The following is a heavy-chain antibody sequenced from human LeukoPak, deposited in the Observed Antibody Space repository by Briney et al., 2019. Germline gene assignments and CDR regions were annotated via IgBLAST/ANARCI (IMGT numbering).Heavy chain of an antibody. J-gene: IGHJ5*02. D-gene: IGHD4-17*01. V-gene: IGHV4-59*08. CDR3: ASTTVTGNWFDP. CDR1: GGSISSLY. Sequence: SETLSLTCSVSGGSISSLYWSWIRQPPGKGLEWIGYIYYTGSTNYNPSLKSRVTISVDTSKNQFSLKLSSVTAADTAVYYCASTTVTGNWFDPWGQGTLVTVSS. CDR2: IYYTGST.